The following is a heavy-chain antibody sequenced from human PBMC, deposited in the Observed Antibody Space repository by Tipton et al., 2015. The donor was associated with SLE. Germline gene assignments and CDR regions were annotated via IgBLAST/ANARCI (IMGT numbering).Heavy chain of an antibody. Sequence: TLSLTCTVSGGSIGVYYWSWIRQAPGKGLEWIGYIFHSGSTNYNPSLKSRVTLSVDMSKNQFSLNLNSVTAADTAVYYCARPHGNSRSDWYFDLWGRGTLVTVSS. J-gene: IGHJ2*01. D-gene: IGHD4-23*01. CDR1: GGSIGVYY. CDR3: ARPHGNSRSDWYFDL. V-gene: IGHV4-59*01. CDR2: IFHSGST.